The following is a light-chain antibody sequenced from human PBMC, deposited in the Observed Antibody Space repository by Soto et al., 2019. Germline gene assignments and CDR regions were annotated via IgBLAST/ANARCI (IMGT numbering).Light chain of an antibody. V-gene: IGLV2-14*01. CDR3: SSYTSSSVV. Sequence: QSALTQPASVSGSPGQSITISCTGTSSDVGGYNYVSWYQQHPGKAHKLMIYDVSNRPSGVSNRFSGSKSGNTASLTISGLQAEDEADYYCSSYTSSSVVFGTGTKVTVL. CDR1: SSDVGGYNY. J-gene: IGLJ1*01. CDR2: DVS.